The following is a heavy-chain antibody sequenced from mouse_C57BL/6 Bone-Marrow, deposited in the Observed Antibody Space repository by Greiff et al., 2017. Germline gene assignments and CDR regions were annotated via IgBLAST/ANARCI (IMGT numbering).Heavy chain of an antibody. V-gene: IGHV6-3*01. CDR1: GFTFSNYW. D-gene: IGHD4-1*02. CDR2: IRLKSDDYAT. CDR3: TSNFYFGY. Sequence: EVMLVESGGGLVQPGGSMKLSCVASGFTFSNYWMNWVRQSPEKGLEWVAQIRLKSDDYATHYAESVKGRFTISRDDSKSSVYLQMNNLRAEDTGIYYCTSNFYFGYWGQGTTLTVSS. J-gene: IGHJ2*01.